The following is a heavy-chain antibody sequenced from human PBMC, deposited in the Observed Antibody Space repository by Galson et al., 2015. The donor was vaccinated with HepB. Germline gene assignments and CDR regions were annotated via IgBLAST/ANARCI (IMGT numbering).Heavy chain of an antibody. V-gene: IGHV1-46*04. CDR2: INPSTGGT. Sequence: SVKVSCKASGYTFTSHYMHWVRQAPGQGLEWMGIINPSTGGTNYAQNLSGGVTMTRDTSTSTVYMELSSLRSEDTAVYFCASGLGSSWLDYWGQGTLVTVSS. CDR3: ASGLGSSWLDY. D-gene: IGHD6-13*01. CDR1: GYTFTSHY. J-gene: IGHJ4*02.